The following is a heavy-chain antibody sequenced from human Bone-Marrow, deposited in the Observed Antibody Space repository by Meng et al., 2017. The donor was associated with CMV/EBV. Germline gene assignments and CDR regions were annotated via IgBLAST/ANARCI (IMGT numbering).Heavy chain of an antibody. V-gene: IGHV1-69*10. CDR2: ILPILGIA. J-gene: IGHJ5*02. D-gene: IGHD3-10*01. CDR3: ASHTYYYGSGSYSQNWFDP. Sequence: FRSYAISWVRPAPGQGLEWMGGILPILGIANYAQKFQGRVTITADKSTSTAYMELSSLRSEDTAVYYCASHTYYYGSGSYSQNWFDPWGQGTLVTVSS. CDR1: FRSYA.